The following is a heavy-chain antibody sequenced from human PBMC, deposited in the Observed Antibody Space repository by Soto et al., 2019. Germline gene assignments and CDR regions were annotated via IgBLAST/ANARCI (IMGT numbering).Heavy chain of an antibody. CDR3: AKGTASGDFGMDV. Sequence: LRLSCAASGFTFSTYGMNWVRQAAGKGLEWVSGIDFSGGTYYADSVKGQFTISRDNSKNTLYLQMNSLRGEDTAIYYCAKGTASGDFGMDVWGQGTTVTVSS. CDR2: IDFSGGT. CDR1: GFTFSTYG. J-gene: IGHJ6*02. D-gene: IGHD5-18*01. V-gene: IGHV3-23*01.